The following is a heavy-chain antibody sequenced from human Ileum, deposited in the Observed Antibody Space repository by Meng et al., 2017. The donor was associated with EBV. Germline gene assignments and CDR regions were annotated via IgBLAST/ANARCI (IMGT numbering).Heavy chain of an antibody. CDR3: ARFIVVVPAAHYNWFDP. CDR1: GFSPSTSGVG. V-gene: IGHV2-5*02. CDR2: IYWDDDK. J-gene: IGHJ5*02. D-gene: IGHD2-2*01. Sequence: QITLKESGPTLVKPTQTLTPTCTFSGFSPSTSGVGVGWIRQPPGKALEWLALIYWDDDKRYSPSLKSRLTITKDTSKNQVVLTMTNMDPVDTATYYCARFIVVVPAAHYNWFDPWGQGTLVNVSS.